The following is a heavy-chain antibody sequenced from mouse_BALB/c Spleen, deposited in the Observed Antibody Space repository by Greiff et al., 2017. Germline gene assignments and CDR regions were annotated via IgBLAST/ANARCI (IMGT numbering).Heavy chain of an antibody. Sequence: QVQLQQSGAELARPGASVKLSCKASGYTFTSYWMQWVKQRPGQGLEWIGAIYPGDGDTRYTQKFKGKATLTADKSSSTAYMQLSSLASEDSAVYYCARRGGNYGAMDYWGQGTSVTVSS. J-gene: IGHJ4*01. CDR1: GYTFTSYW. D-gene: IGHD2-1*01. V-gene: IGHV1-87*01. CDR3: ARRGGNYGAMDY. CDR2: IYPGDGDT.